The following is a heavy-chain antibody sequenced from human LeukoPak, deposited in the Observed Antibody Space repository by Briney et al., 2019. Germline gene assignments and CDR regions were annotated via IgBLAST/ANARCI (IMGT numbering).Heavy chain of an antibody. CDR1: GGSFSGYY. V-gene: IGHV4-34*01. J-gene: IGHJ4*02. CDR2: INHSGST. CDR3: ARRGRRHIVGATACFDY. Sequence: SETLSLTCAVYGGSFSGYYWSWIRQPPGKGLEWIGEINHSGSTNYNPSLKSRVTISVDTSKNQFSLKLSSVTAADTAVYYCARRGRRHIVGATACFDYWGQGTLVTVSS. D-gene: IGHD1-26*01.